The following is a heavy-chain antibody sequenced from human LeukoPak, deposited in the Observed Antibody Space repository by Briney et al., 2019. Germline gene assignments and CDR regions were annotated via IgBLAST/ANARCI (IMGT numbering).Heavy chain of an antibody. V-gene: IGHV4-38-2*02. J-gene: IGHJ4*02. CDR2: IYHSGST. CDR3: ARAIAAAGPGALDY. CDR1: GYSISSGYY. Sequence: PSETLSLTCTVSGYSISSGYYWGWIRQPPGKGLEWIGSIYHSGSTYYNPSLKSRVTISVDTSKNQFSLKLSSVTAADTAVYYCARAIAAAGPGALDYWGQGTLVTVSS. D-gene: IGHD6-13*01.